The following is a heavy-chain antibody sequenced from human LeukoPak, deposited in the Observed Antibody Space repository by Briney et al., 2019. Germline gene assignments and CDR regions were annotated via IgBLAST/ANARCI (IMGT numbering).Heavy chain of an antibody. CDR1: GFTFDDYA. J-gene: IGHJ4*02. Sequence: GGSLRLSCAASGFTFDDYAMHWVRQAPGKGLEWVSGISWNSGSIGYADSVKGRFTISRDNAKNSLYLQMNSLRAEDTAVYYCARDYHYGDYPSPHGYWGQGTLVTVSS. CDR2: ISWNSGSI. CDR3: ARDYHYGDYPSPHGY. D-gene: IGHD4-17*01. V-gene: IGHV3-9*01.